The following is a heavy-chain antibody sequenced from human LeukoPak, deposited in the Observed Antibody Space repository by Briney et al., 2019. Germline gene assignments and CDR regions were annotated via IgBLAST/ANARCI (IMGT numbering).Heavy chain of an antibody. D-gene: IGHD3-22*01. CDR1: GYTFTSYA. J-gene: IGHJ3*02. V-gene: IGHV7-4-1*02. CDR2: INTNTGNP. CDR3: ARDGYYYDSSGYYGDAFDI. Sequence: ASVKVSCKASGYTFTSYAVNWVRQAPGQGLEWMGWINTNTGNPTYAQGFTGRFVFSLDTSVSTAYLQISSLKAEDTAVYYCARDGYYYDSSGYYGDAFDIWGQGTMVTVSS.